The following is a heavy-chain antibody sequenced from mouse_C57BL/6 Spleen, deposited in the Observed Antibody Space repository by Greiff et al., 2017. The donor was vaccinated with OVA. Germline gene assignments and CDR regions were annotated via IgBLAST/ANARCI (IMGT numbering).Heavy chain of an antibody. CDR2: IYPRDGST. CDR1: GYTFTDHT. D-gene: IGHD1-1*01. Sequence: QVQLQQSGPELVKPGASVKISCKVSGYTFTDHTIHWMKQRPEQGLEWIGYIYPRDGSTKYNEKFKGKATLTADKSSSTAYMQLNSLTSEDAAVYFCARHHGSSYGYAMDYWGQGTSVTVSS. V-gene: IGHV1-78*01. J-gene: IGHJ4*01. CDR3: ARHHGSSYGYAMDY.